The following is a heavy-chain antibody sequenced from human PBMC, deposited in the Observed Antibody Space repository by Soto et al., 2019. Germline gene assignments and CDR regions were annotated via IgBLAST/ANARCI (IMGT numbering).Heavy chain of an antibody. J-gene: IGHJ5*02. Sequence: GGSLRLSCAASGFTFNSYGIHWVRQAPGKALEWVAVISYDGSNIYYGDSVQGRFTISRDNSKNTIYLQMNSLRAEDTAVYYCAKDVGYCTNGVCLYNWFDPWGQGTLVTVSS. CDR2: ISYDGSNI. D-gene: IGHD2-8*01. CDR1: GFTFNSYG. CDR3: AKDVGYCTNGVCLYNWFDP. V-gene: IGHV3-30*18.